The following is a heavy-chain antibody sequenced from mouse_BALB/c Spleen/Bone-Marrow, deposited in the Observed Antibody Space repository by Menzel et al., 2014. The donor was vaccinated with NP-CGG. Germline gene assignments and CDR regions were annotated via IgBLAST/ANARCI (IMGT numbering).Heavy chain of an antibody. CDR3: VSYPFAY. V-gene: IGHV10S3*01. CDR2: IRSESNNYAT. Sequence: EVKLMESGGGLVQPKGSLKLSCAASGFTFNTNAMNWVRQAPGKGLEWVARIRSESNNYATYYADSVKDRFTISRDDSQSILYLQMNNLKTEDTAMYYCVSYPFAYWGQGTLVTVSA. CDR1: GFTFNTNA. J-gene: IGHJ3*01.